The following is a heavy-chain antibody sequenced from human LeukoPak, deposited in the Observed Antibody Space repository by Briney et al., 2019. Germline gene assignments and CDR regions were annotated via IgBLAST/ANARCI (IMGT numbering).Heavy chain of an antibody. J-gene: IGHJ5*02. CDR2: ISSSSSYI. V-gene: IGHV3-21*01. CDR3: ARLGILTGYYST. D-gene: IGHD3-9*01. Sequence: GGSLRLSCAASGFTFSSYSMNWVRQAPGKGLEWVSSISSSSSYIYYADSVEGRFTISRDNAKNSLYLQMNSLRAEDTAVYYCARLGILTGYYSTWGQGTLVTVSS. CDR1: GFTFSSYS.